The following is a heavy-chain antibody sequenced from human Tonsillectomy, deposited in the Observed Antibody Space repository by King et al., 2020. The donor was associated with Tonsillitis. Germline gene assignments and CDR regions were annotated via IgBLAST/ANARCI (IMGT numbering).Heavy chain of an antibody. V-gene: IGHV3-7*03. J-gene: IGHJ3*02. CDR2: IKRDGSQK. D-gene: IGHD3-10*01. Sequence: QLVQSGGGLVQPGGSLRLSCTASGITLSTFWMTWVRQAPGKGLEWVADIKRDGSQKHYVDSVEGRFTISRDNAKNSLYLQMNSLRAEDTAVYYCARDMTPSDGDMYYDVFDIWGRGTMVTVSS. CDR3: ARDMTPSDGDMYYDVFDI. CDR1: GITLSTFW.